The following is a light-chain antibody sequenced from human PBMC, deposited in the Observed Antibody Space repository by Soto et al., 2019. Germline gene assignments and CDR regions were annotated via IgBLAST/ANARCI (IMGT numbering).Light chain of an antibody. CDR3: SSYTSSNTLV. CDR2: EVS. J-gene: IGLJ2*01. V-gene: IGLV2-14*01. CDR1: SSDVGVYNY. Sequence: QSALTQPASVSGSPGQSITISCTGGSSDVGVYNYVSWYQQHPGKAPKLMIFEVSNRPSGVSNRFSGSKSGNTASLTISGLQAEDEADYYCSSYTSSNTLVFGGGTQLTVL.